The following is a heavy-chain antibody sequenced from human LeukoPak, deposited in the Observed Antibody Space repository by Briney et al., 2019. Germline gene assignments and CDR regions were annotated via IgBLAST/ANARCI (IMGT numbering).Heavy chain of an antibody. CDR1: GSTFDDYG. V-gene: IGHV3-20*04. CDR3: AREGWELRFFDY. J-gene: IGHJ4*02. CDR2: INWNGGST. D-gene: IGHD1-26*01. Sequence: GGSLRLSCAASGSTFDDYGMSWVRQAPGKGLEWVSGINWNGGSTGYADSVKGRFTISSDNAKNSLYLQMNSLRAEDTALYYCAREGWELRFFDYWGQGTLVTVSS.